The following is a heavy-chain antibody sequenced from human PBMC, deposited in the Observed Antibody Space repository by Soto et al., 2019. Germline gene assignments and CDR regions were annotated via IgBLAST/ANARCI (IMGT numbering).Heavy chain of an antibody. D-gene: IGHD2-21*02. V-gene: IGHV3-23*01. J-gene: IGHJ4*02. Sequence: GGSLRLSCADSGFTFSSYAMNWVRQAPGKGLEWVSAISGSGGSTYYVDSVKGRFTISRDNSRNTLYLQMNSLRAEDTAVYYCAKDPEVVVTAPDYWGQGTLVTVSS. CDR2: ISGSGGST. CDR1: GFTFSSYA. CDR3: AKDPEVVVTAPDY.